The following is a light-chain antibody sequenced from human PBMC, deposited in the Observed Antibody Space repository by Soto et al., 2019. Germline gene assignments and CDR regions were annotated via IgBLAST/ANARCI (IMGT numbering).Light chain of an antibody. V-gene: IGLV2-14*01. CDR2: EVT. Sequence: QSALTQPASVSGSPGQSITISCTGTRRDVGGYNYVSWYQQYPGKSPKLLIYEVTNRPSGVSNRFSGSKSGNTASLTISRLQVEDEAEYYCSSYTKSNTRPYVFGTGTKLTVL. CDR3: SSYTKSNTRPYV. J-gene: IGLJ1*01. CDR1: RRDVGGYNY.